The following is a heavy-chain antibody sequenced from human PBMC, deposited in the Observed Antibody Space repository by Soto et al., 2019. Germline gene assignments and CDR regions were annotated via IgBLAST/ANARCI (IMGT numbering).Heavy chain of an antibody. CDR3: SRDHCSGGSCYFGTYY. Sequence: QVQLVQSGAEVKKPGSSVKVSCKASGGTFSSYAISWVRQATGQGLEWMGGIIPIFGTANYAQKFQGRVTITADESTSTAYMELSSLRSEDTAVYYCSRDHCSGGSCYFGTYYWGQGTLVTVSS. CDR1: GGTFSSYA. V-gene: IGHV1-69*01. J-gene: IGHJ4*02. CDR2: IIPIFGTA. D-gene: IGHD2-15*01.